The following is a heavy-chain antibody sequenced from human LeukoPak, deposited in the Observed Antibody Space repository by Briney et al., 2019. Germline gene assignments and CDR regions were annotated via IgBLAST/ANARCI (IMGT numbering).Heavy chain of an antibody. J-gene: IGHJ1*01. CDR3: AKGGEQVTWNFQN. D-gene: IGHD1/OR15-1a*01. CDR2: VSPPGGGT. Sequence: GGSLRLSCAASGFTFSNHGMNWVRQAPGKGVEWLSGVSPPGGGTYYADSVKGRFTISRDDSKNTLSLQMNSLRAEDTAVYYCAKGGEQVTWNFQNWGQGTLVTVSS. V-gene: IGHV3-23*01. CDR1: GFTFSNHG.